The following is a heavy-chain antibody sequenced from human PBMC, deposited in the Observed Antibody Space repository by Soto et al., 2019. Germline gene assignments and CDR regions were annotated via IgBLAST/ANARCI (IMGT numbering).Heavy chain of an antibody. J-gene: IGHJ4*02. D-gene: IGHD2-21*01. CDR1: GGSISSYY. Sequence: PSQTLSLTYTVSGGSISSYYWSWIRQPPGKGLEWIGYIYYSGSTNYNPSLKSRVTISVDTSKNQFSLKLSSVTAADTAVYYCARDRDYYFDYWGQGTLVSVSS. V-gene: IGHV4-59*01. CDR3: ARDRDYYFDY. CDR2: IYYSGST.